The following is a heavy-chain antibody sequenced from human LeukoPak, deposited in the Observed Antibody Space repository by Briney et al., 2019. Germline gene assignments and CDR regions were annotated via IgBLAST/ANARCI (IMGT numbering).Heavy chain of an antibody. V-gene: IGHV4-59*01. CDR1: GGSISSYY. CDR3: ARDRYYYGSGSYYMDV. Sequence: SETLSLTCTVSGGSISSYYWSWIRQPAGKGLEWIGYIYYSGSTNYNPSLKSRVTISVDTSKNQFSLKLSSVTAADTAVYYCARDRYYYGSGSYYMDVWGKGTTVTVSS. CDR2: IYYSGST. J-gene: IGHJ6*03. D-gene: IGHD3-10*01.